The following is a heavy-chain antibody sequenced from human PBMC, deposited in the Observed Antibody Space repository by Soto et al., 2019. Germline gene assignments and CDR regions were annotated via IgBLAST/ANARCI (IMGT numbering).Heavy chain of an antibody. V-gene: IGHV1-69*01. CDR1: GGTFSSYA. CDR3: ARVRGTAAAEGYYYYGMDV. Sequence: QVQLVQSGAEVKKPGSSVKVSCKASGGTFSSYAISWVRQAPGQGLEWMGGIIPIFGTANYAQKFQGRVTITADESTSTAYMELSSLRAEDTAVYYCARVRGTAAAEGYYYYGMDVWGQGTTVTDSS. CDR2: IIPIFGTA. D-gene: IGHD2-2*01. J-gene: IGHJ6*02.